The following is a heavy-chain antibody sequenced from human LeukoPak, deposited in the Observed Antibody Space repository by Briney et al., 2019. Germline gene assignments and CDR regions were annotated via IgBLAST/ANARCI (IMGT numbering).Heavy chain of an antibody. Sequence: ASVKVSCKASGYTFTSYGISWVRQAPGQGLEWMGWISAYNGNTNYAQKLQGRVTMTRDTSISTAYIELSRLRSDDTAVYYCASPGPTLTDYYDSSGYYLDAFDIWGQGTMVTVSS. CDR3: ASPGPTLTDYYDSSGYYLDAFDI. J-gene: IGHJ3*02. V-gene: IGHV1-18*01. CDR2: ISAYNGNT. D-gene: IGHD3-22*01. CDR1: GYTFTSYG.